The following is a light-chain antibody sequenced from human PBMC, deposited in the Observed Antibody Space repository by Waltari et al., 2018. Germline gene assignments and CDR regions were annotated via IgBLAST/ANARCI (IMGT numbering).Light chain of an antibody. V-gene: IGKV1-5*03. J-gene: IGKJ1*01. Sequence: DIQMTQSPSTLSASVGDRVTITCRASQSISSWLAWYQQKPGKAPKLLIYKASSLESGVPSRFGGSGSGTEFTLTISSLQPDDFATDYCQQYNSYSGTFGQGTKVEIK. CDR2: KAS. CDR1: QSISSW. CDR3: QQYNSYSGT.